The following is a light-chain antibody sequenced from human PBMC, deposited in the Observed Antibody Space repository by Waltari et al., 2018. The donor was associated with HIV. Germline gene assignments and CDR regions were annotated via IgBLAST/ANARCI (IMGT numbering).Light chain of an antibody. CDR1: SSNIGSNA. Sequence: QSVLTQSPSASGTPGQRVTTSCSGSSSNIGSNAVDWYQHLPGTAPKLLIHTNNQRPSGIPDRFSGSKAGTSASLAISGLQSEDESDYYCAAWDDSLNGYVFGSGTKVTVL. J-gene: IGLJ1*01. CDR3: AAWDDSLNGYV. CDR2: TNN. V-gene: IGLV1-44*01.